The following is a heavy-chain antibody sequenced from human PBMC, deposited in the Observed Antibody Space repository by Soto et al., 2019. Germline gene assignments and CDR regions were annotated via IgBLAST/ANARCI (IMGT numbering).Heavy chain of an antibody. CDR3: ARSVGDYYYGMDV. V-gene: IGHV4-39*01. Sequence: SETLSLTCTVSGASITSTSYHWGWIRQPPGKGLEWIGNFYYSGSTYYNPSLGSRVTISVDASKNQFSVKVSSVTATDTAVYYCARSVGDYYYGMDVWGQGTTVTVSS. CDR1: GASITSTSYH. J-gene: IGHJ6*02. D-gene: IGHD1-26*01. CDR2: FYYSGST.